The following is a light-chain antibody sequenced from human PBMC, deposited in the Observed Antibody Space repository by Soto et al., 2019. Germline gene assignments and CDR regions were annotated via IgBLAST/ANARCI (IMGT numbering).Light chain of an antibody. CDR3: LLYYDGAQV. CDR2: SIN. CDR1: TGAVTSGYY. Sequence: QAVVTQEPSLTVSPGETVTLTCASSTGAVTSGYYPNWFQQKPGQAPRPLIYSINNKHSWTPARFSGSLLGDKAALTLSGVQPEDEAEYYCLLYYDGAQVFGGGTKVNVL. J-gene: IGLJ3*02. V-gene: IGLV7-43*01.